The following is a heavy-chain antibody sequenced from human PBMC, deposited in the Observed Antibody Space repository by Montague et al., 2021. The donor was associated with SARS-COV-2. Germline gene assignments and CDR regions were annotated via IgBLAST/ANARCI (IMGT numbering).Heavy chain of an antibody. D-gene: IGHD5-24*01. V-gene: IGHV4-59*01. CDR2: IYYRGST. Sequence: SETLSLTCTVSGGSINSSYWSWIRQPPGKGLEWIWYIYYRGSTNYNPSLKTRVTISVDTSKNQFSLKLNSMTAADTAVYYCAGEDRWNWFDPWGQGTLVIVSS. CDR1: GGSINSSY. CDR3: AGEDRWNWFDP. J-gene: IGHJ5*02.